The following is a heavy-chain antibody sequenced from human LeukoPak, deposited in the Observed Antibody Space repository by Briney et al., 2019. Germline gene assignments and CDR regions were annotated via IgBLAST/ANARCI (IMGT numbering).Heavy chain of an antibody. D-gene: IGHD3-10*01. CDR1: GDSINSYY. J-gene: IGHJ1*01. Sequence: SETLSLTCTVSGDSINSYYWNWIRQPPGEGLEWIGYISYSGNTNYNPSLKSRVTLSVDTSNNQFSLKLSSVTAADTAVYYCARAKMRSYNFQHWGQGTLVTVSS. V-gene: IGHV4-59*01. CDR3: ARAKMRSYNFQH. CDR2: ISYSGNT.